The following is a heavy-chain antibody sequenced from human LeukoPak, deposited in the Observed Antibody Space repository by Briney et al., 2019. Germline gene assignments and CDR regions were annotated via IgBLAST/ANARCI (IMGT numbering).Heavy chain of an antibody. CDR3: AREGHSSSWYRGAFDI. CDR1: GGSISSYY. V-gene: IGHV4-59*01. CDR2: IYYSGST. D-gene: IGHD6-13*01. Sequence: SETLSLACTVSGGSISSYYWSWIRQPPGKGLEWIGYIYYSGSTNYNPSLKSRVTISVDTSKNQFPLKLSSVTAADTAVYYCAREGHSSSWYRGAFDIWGQGTMVTVSS. J-gene: IGHJ3*02.